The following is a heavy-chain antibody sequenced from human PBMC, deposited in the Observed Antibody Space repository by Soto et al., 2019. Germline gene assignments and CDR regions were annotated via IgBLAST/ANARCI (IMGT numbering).Heavy chain of an antibody. V-gene: IGHV1-18*01. Sequence: QIQLVQSGPDVKKPGASVKVSCKASGYTFSTYGLSWVRQAPGQGLEWMGWISGYNGRTNYAQKFRGRVTLTTDTSASTAYMELRSLRPDDTAMYYCARDNRKELWVDGLNAMDVWGQGTTVTVSS. CDR3: ARDNRKELWVDGLNAMDV. D-gene: IGHD3-10*01. CDR2: ISGYNGRT. CDR1: GYTFSTYG. J-gene: IGHJ6*02.